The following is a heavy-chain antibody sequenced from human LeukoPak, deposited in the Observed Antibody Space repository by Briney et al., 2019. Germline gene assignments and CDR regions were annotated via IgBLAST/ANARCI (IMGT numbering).Heavy chain of an antibody. Sequence: GRSLRLSCAASGFTFDDYAMHWVRHVPGKGLEWVSGISWNSGNTGYADSVKGRFTISRDTAKNSLYLQMNSLRAEDTAVYYCAKGSASGWALNYFDYWGQGTLVTVSS. CDR1: GFTFDDYA. V-gene: IGHV3-9*01. D-gene: IGHD6-19*01. CDR3: AKGSASGWALNYFDY. J-gene: IGHJ4*02. CDR2: ISWNSGNT.